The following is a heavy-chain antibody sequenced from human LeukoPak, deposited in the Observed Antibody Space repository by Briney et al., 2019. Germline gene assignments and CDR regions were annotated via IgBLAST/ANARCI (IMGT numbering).Heavy chain of an antibody. CDR2: IYPGDSDT. CDR3: ARHSVGGYATYYYGMDV. Sequence: GESLKISCKVSGYSFTNYWIGWVRQMPGKGLEWMGIIYPGDSDTRYSPSFQGQVTISADKSISTAYLQWSSLKASDTAMYHCARHSVGGYATYYYGMDVWGQGTTVTVSS. D-gene: IGHD5-12*01. CDR1: GYSFTNYW. J-gene: IGHJ6*02. V-gene: IGHV5-51*01.